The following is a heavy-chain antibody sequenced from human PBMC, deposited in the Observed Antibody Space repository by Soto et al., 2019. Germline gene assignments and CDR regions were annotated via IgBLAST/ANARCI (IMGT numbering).Heavy chain of an antibody. Sequence: EVQLVQSGAEVKKPGESLRISCKGSGYSFTSYWVTWVRQMPGKGLEWMGRIDPSDSYTNYNPLFQGHVTISVDKSISTAYLQWSSLKASDTAMYYCARLYGGNSGMDVWGQGTTVTVSS. CDR3: ARLYGGNSGMDV. D-gene: IGHD4-17*01. J-gene: IGHJ6*02. CDR1: GYSFTSYW. CDR2: IDPSDSYT. V-gene: IGHV5-10-1*01.